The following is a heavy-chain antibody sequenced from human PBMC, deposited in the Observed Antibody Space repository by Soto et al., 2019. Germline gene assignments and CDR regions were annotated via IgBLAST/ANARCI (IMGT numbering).Heavy chain of an antibody. CDR3: PTDRVAGIWGDAFDI. Sequence: RASVKVSCRTSGYSVTNHGINWVRQARGQGLEWVGWINPYNANTNYAQKLQGRVTMTTDTSTSTAYMDLRSLTSDDTAAYYCPTDRVAGIWGDAFDIWGQGTMVTVSS. J-gene: IGHJ3*02. CDR1: GYSVTNHG. D-gene: IGHD3-16*01. CDR2: INPYNANT. V-gene: IGHV1-18*04.